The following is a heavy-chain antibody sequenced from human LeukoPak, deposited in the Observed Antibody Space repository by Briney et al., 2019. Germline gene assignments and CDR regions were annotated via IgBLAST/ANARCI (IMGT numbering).Heavy chain of an antibody. CDR1: GYTFTGYY. CDR3: ARSRGMTTNVFDY. CDR2: INPNSGGT. D-gene: IGHD4-11*01. J-gene: IGHJ4*02. Sequence: ASVKVSCKASGYTFTGYYMHWVRQAPGQGLEWMGWINPNSGGTNYAQKFQGRVTMTRDTSISTAYMELSRLRSEDTAVYYCARSRGMTTNVFDYWGQGTLVTVSS. V-gene: IGHV1-2*02.